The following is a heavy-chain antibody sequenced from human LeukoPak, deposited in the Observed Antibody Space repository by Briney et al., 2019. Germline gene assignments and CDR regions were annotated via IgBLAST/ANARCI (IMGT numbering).Heavy chain of an antibody. CDR1: GFTFDDYT. CDR3: AKDKSVIVTGGAFDY. D-gene: IGHD3-16*02. V-gene: IGHV3-43*01. Sequence: PGGSLRLSCAASGFTFDDYTMHWVRQAPGKGLEWVSLISWDGGSTYYADSVKGRFTISRDNSINSLYLQMNSLRTEDTALYYCAKDKSVIVTGGAFDYWGQGTLVTVSS. CDR2: ISWDGGST. J-gene: IGHJ4*02.